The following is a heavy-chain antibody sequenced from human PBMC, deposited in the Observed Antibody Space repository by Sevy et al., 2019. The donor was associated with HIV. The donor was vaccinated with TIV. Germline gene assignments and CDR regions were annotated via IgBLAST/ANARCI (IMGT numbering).Heavy chain of an antibody. CDR2: ISTLNT. J-gene: IGHJ1*01. CDR1: GYSFTSYG. Sequence: ASVKVSCKASGYSFTSYGITWVRQAPGQGLEWMGWISTLNTNYAQKLQGRVTLTTDTSTSTVYMELRSLRSDDTAVCYCARAPSGSQGPGQYFQHWGQGTLVTVSS. CDR3: ARAPSGSQGPGQYFQH. D-gene: IGHD1-26*01. V-gene: IGHV1-18*01.